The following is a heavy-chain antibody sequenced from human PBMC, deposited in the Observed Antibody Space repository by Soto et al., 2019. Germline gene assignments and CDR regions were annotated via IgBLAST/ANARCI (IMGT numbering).Heavy chain of an antibody. J-gene: IGHJ6*03. CDR2: VYYSGNT. D-gene: IGHD6-13*01. CDR1: GGSISPYY. Sequence: QVQLQESGPGLVKPSETLSLTCTVSGGSISPYYWSWIRQPPGKGLEWIGYVYYSGNTNYNPSLESRVTISVDTSRNRFSLNLTSEPAADTAVYYCARKGAAASYAHYYMDVWGRGTAVTVSS. CDR3: ARKGAAASYAHYYMDV. V-gene: IGHV4-59*01.